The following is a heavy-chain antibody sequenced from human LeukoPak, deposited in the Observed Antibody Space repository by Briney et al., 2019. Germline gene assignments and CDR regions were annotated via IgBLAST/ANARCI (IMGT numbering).Heavy chain of an antibody. CDR3: ARDPGLLWFGESQRYFDY. Sequence: GGSLRLSCAASGFTFSSYSMNWVRQAPGKGLEWVSSISSSSSYIYYADSVKGRFTISRDNAKNSLYLQMNSLRAEDTAVYYCARDPGLLWFGESQRYFDYWGQGTLVTVSS. V-gene: IGHV3-21*01. CDR2: ISSSSSYI. D-gene: IGHD3-10*01. CDR1: GFTFSSYS. J-gene: IGHJ4*02.